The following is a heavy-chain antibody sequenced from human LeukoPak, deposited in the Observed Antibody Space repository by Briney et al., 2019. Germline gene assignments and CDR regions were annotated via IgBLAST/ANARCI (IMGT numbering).Heavy chain of an antibody. CDR1: GGSISSSSYY. CDR3: ARDSGSYYSTDYYFDY. J-gene: IGHJ4*02. Sequence: SETLSLTCTVSGGSISSSSYYWGWIRQPPGKGLEWIGSIYYSGSTNYNPSLKSRVTISVDPSKNQFSLKLSSVTAADTAVYYCARDSGSYYSTDYYFDYWGQGTLVTVSS. V-gene: IGHV4-39*07. D-gene: IGHD3-10*01. CDR2: IYYSGST.